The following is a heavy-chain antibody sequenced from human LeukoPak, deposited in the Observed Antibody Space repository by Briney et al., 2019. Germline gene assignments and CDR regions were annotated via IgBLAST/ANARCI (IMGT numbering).Heavy chain of an antibody. J-gene: IGHJ4*02. CDR2: VNHSGSS. CDR3: ARGGWELTNFDY. CDR1: GGSFSGYY. D-gene: IGHD1-26*01. Sequence: SETLSLTCAVYGGSFSGYYWSWIRQPPGKGLEWIGEVNHSGSSNYNPSLKSRVTISVDTSKNQFSLKLSSVTAADTAVYYCARGGWELTNFDYWGQGTLVTVSS. V-gene: IGHV4-34*01.